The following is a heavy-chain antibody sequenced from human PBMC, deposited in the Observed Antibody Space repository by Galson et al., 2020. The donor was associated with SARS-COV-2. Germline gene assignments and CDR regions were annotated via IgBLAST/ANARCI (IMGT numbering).Heavy chain of an antibody. V-gene: IGHV3-30*18. D-gene: IGHD3-10*01. CDR1: GFTFSSYG. CDR3: AKGQLWFGELLLDPVDY. CDR2: ISYDGSTK. Sequence: GGSLRLSCAASGFTFSSYGMHWVRQAPGKGLEWVAVISYDGSTKYYADSVKGRFTISRDNSKNTLYLQMNSLRAEDTAVYYCAKGQLWFGELLLDPVDYWGQGTLVTVSS. J-gene: IGHJ4*02.